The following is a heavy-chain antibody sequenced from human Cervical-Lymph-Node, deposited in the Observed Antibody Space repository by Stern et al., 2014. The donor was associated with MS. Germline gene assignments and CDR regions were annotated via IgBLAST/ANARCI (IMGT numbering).Heavy chain of an antibody. J-gene: IGHJ4*02. CDR2: INHRGST. CDR1: GGSFSGYS. CDR3: ARGYRSSSSY. V-gene: IGHV4-34*01. Sequence: QVQLQQWGAGLLKPSETLSLTCAVYGGSFSGYSWSWIRQPPGKGLEWIGEINHRGSTNYNPSLKSRVTISVDTSKNQFSLRLSSVTAADTAVYYCARGYRSSSSYWGQGTLVTVSS. D-gene: IGHD6-13*01.